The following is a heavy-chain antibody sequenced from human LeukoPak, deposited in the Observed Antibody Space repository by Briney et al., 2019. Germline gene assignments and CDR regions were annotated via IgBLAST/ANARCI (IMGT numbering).Heavy chain of an antibody. CDR2: TSYDGNEK. Sequence: GGSLRLSCAASGFTFSSFGMHWVRQAPGKGLEWVTVTSYDGNEKYYADSVRGRFTISRDNSKNTVYLQMNSLRAEDTAVYYCATGGTRAATGRMGFWGQGTLVTVSS. D-gene: IGHD6-25*01. CDR3: ATGGTRAATGRMGF. V-gene: IGHV3-30*03. CDR1: GFTFSSFG. J-gene: IGHJ4*02.